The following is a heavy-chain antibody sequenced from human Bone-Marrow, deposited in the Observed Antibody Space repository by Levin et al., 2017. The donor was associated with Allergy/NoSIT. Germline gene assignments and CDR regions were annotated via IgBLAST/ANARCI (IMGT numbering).Heavy chain of an antibody. D-gene: IGHD4-17*01. J-gene: IGHJ5*02. CDR3: ARDLRRGWFDP. V-gene: IGHV4-30-4*01. CDR2: VEYTGTT. Sequence: SETLSLICNVSGDSVNSGYYSWTWLRQTPGQGLELIGYVEYTGTTNYNPSLKSRLTISLDTSENQFSLKLTSVTAADTAIYYCARDLRRGWFDPWGQGTLVTVSS. CDR1: GDSVNSGYYS.